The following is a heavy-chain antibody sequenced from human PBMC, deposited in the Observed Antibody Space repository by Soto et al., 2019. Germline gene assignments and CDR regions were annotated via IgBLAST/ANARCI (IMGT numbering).Heavy chain of an antibody. Sequence: ASVKVSCKASGYTFTSYAMHWVRQAPGQRLEWMGWINAGNGNTKYSQKFQGRVTITRDTSASTAYMELSSLRSEDTAVYYCAGEGDGYNWVYYYYNDMDVCRQGNTVTASS. CDR2: INAGNGNT. CDR3: AGEGDGYNWVYYYYNDMDV. D-gene: IGHD5-12*01. CDR1: GYTFTSYA. V-gene: IGHV1-3*01. J-gene: IGHJ6*02.